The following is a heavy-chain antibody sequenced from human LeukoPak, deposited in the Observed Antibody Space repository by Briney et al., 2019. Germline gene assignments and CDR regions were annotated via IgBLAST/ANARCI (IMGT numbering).Heavy chain of an antibody. D-gene: IGHD1-26*01. Sequence: GGSLRLSCVACGFTFSNYAMTWVRQAPGKGLEWVSVISGSGGKTYYADSVKGRFTISRDNSKSTLYLQMNSLRAEDTAIYYCAKGSKWELPIDYWGQGILVTVSS. V-gene: IGHV3-23*01. CDR1: GFTFSNYA. CDR3: AKGSKWELPIDY. CDR2: ISGSGGKT. J-gene: IGHJ4*02.